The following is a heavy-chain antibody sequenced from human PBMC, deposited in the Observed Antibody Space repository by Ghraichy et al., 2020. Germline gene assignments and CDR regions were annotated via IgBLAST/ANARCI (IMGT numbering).Heavy chain of an antibody. D-gene: IGHD2-15*01. J-gene: IGHJ4*02. Sequence: GGSLRLSCAASGFTFSSYSMNWVRQAPGKGLEWVSSISSISSNIYYADSVKGRFTLFRDNAKNSLYLQMDSLGAEDTAVYYCSRDLLESGGCVGGYWGQGTLFPFSS. CDR3: SRDLLESGGCVGGY. CDR1: GFTFSSYS. CDR2: ISSISSNI. V-gene: IGHV3-21*01.